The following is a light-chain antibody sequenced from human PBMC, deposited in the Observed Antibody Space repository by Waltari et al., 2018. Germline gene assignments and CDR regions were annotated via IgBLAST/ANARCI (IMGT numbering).Light chain of an antibody. CDR1: SSDIGDYNS. V-gene: IGLV2-11*01. CDR2: DVI. CDR3: CSYAGRYTPYV. J-gene: IGLJ1*01. Sequence: QSALTQPRSVSGSPGQSVTFSCTGTSSDIGDYNSASWYQQPPGKAPKLMIYDVIKRPSGVPDRFSGSKSVNTASLTISGLQAEDEADYYCCSYAGRYTPYVFGTGTKVTVL.